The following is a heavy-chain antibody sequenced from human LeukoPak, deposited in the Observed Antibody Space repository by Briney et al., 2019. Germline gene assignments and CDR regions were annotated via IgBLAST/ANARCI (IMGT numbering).Heavy chain of an antibody. CDR2: IYRSGST. J-gene: IGHJ4*02. CDR1: GGSVSSGTFF. CDR3: ATESWKTAIFNS. D-gene: IGHD1-1*01. V-gene: IGHV4-30-4*08. Sequence: SQTLSLTCTVSGGSVSSGTFFWSWVRQPPGKGLEWIGYIYRSGSTYYSPSLKSRATMSIDTSKNQFSLELSSVTAADTAVYYCATESWKTAIFNSWGQGTLLTVSS.